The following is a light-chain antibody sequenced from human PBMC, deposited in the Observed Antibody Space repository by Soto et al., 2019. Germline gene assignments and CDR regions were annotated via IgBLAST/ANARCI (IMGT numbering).Light chain of an antibody. CDR3: HQRQSLPRT. V-gene: IGKV3-11*01. CDR2: YTS. CDR1: QYVGTR. J-gene: IGKJ1*01. Sequence: EIVLTQSPSTLSSSPGETATLSCRASQYVGTRLAWYQHKPGQAPRLLIYYTSNRATGIPARFSGSGSGTDFTLTINSLAPEDFAIYYCHQRQSLPRTFGQGTKVDIK.